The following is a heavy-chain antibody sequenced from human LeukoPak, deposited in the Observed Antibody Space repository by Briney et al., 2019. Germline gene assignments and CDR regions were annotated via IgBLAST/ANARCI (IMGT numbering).Heavy chain of an antibody. CDR3: ARTADYGDYALDY. V-gene: IGHV3-21*01. CDR1: GFTFSSYS. J-gene: IGHJ4*02. CDR2: ISSSSSYI. D-gene: IGHD4-17*01. Sequence: PGGSLRLSCAASGFTFSSYSMNWVRQAPGKGLEWVSSISSSSSYIYYADSVTGRFTISRDNAKNSLYLQMNSLRAEDTAVYYCARTADYGDYALDYWGQGTLVTVSS.